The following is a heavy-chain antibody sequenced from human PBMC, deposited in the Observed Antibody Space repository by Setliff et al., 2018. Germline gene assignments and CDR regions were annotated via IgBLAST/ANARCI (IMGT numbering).Heavy chain of an antibody. D-gene: IGHD6-13*01. CDR2: ISAYNGNT. CDR3: ARAPAYSSTPGSYAFDI. CDR1: GYTFTSYG. Sequence: ASEKVSCKASGYTFTSYGISWVRRAPGQGLEWMGWISAYNGNTNYAQKLQGRVTMTTDTSTSTAYMELRSLRSDDTAVYYCARAPAYSSTPGSYAFDIWGQGTMVTVSS. V-gene: IGHV1-18*01. J-gene: IGHJ3*02.